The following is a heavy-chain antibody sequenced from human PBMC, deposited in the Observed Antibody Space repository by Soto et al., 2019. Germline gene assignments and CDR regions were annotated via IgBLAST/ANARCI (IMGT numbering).Heavy chain of an antibody. J-gene: IGHJ4*02. CDR3: VRDAPSHQSIFDR. CDR1: EYSFGDYY. V-gene: IGHV1-2*02. CDR2: INLNDGGT. D-gene: IGHD2-2*01. Sequence: ASVKVSCKTSEYSFGDYYLHWVRQAPEQGLEWMGWINLNDGGTNSRRKFQGRLTMTRDKSITTVYMELSRLRSDDTAVYFCVRDAPSHQSIFDRWRPGTLVTVSS.